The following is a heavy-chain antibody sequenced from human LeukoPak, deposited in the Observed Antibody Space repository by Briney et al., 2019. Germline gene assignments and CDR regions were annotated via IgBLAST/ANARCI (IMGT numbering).Heavy chain of an antibody. CDR1: GFTFSSYA. CDR3: AREGVYCSGGSCYPYYFDY. CDR2: ISYDGSNK. V-gene: IGHV3-30-3*01. J-gene: IGHJ4*02. Sequence: PGGSLRLSCAASGFTFSSYAMHWVRQAPGKGLEWVAVISYDGSNKYYADSVKGRFTISRDNSKNTLYLQMNSLRAEDTAVYYCAREGVYCSGGSCYPYYFDYWGQGTLVTVSS. D-gene: IGHD2-15*01.